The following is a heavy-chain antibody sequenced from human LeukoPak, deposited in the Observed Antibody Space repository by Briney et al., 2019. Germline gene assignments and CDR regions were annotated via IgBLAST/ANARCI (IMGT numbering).Heavy chain of an antibody. V-gene: IGHV1-69*05. D-gene: IGHD3-22*01. CDR1: GGTFSSYA. Sequence: ASVKVSCKASGGTFSSYAISWVRQAPGQGLEWMGRIIPIFGTANYAQKFQGRVTITTDESTSTAYMELSSLRSEDTAAYYCAREESGSLYYWGQGTLVTVSS. CDR2: IIPIFGTA. CDR3: AREESGSLYY. J-gene: IGHJ4*02.